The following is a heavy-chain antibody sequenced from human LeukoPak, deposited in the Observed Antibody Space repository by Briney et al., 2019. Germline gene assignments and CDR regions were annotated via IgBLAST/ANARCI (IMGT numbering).Heavy chain of an antibody. Sequence: GGSLRLSCAASGFTFSSYAMHWVRQAPGRGLEWVAVISYDGSNKYYADSVKGRFTISRDNSKNTLYLQMNSLRAEDTAVYYCAKDLNDYYDCSGYPHWGQGTLVTVSS. J-gene: IGHJ4*02. CDR2: ISYDGSNK. D-gene: IGHD3-22*01. CDR1: GFTFSSYA. V-gene: IGHV3-30*04. CDR3: AKDLNDYYDCSGYPH.